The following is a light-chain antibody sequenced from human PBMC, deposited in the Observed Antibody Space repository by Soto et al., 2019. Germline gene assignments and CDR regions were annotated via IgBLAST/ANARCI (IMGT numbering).Light chain of an antibody. J-gene: IGLJ1*01. CDR1: SSNIGLNA. V-gene: IGLV1-44*01. CDR3: VAWDDSLNGYV. CDR2: TND. Sequence: QSVLTQPPSASGTPGQRVTISCSGSSSNIGLNAVTWYQHLPRAAPKLLIYTNDQRPSGVPDRFSASKSDTAASLAISGLQSEDEADYYCVAWDDSLNGYVFGTGTKLTAL.